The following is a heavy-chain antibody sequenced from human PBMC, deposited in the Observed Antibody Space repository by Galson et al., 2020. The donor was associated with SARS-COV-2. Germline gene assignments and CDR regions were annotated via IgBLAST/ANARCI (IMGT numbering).Heavy chain of an antibody. D-gene: IGHD3-16*01. J-gene: IGHJ4*02. CDR1: GYTFTNYD. Sequence: GESLKISCKASGYTFTNYDFSWVRQAPGQGLEWMGWISTKNGKTIYAQKVQGRVTMTTDTSTSTAYMELRSLRSDDTAVYYCARMDPRGSSLKDVDYWGQGTRVTVSS. CDR3: ARMDPRGSSLKDVDY. V-gene: IGHV1-18*01. CDR2: ISTKNGKT.